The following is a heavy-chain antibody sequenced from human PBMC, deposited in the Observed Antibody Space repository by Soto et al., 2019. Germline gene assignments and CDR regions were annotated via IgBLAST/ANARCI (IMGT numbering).Heavy chain of an antibody. D-gene: IGHD5-18*01. CDR3: AREVGYSYAPGWFDP. CDR2: TYYRSKWYN. V-gene: IGHV6-1*01. J-gene: IGHJ5*02. Sequence: QVQLQQSGPGLVKPSQTLSLTCAISGDSVSSNSAAWNWIRQSPSRGLEWLGRTYYRSKWYNDXXVAVTSRITIXXDXFXXQFSLQLNSVTPEDTAVYYCAREVGYSYAPGWFDPWGQGTLVTVSS. CDR1: GDSVSSNSAA.